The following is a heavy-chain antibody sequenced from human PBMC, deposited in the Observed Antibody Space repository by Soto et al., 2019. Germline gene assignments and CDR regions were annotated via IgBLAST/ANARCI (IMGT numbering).Heavy chain of an antibody. D-gene: IGHD3-9*01. CDR2: ISGSGGST. J-gene: IGHJ4*02. V-gene: IGHV3-23*01. CDR1: GFTFSSYA. Sequence: GGSLRLSCAASGFTFSSYAMSWVRQAPGKGLEWVSAISGSGGSTYYADSVKGRFTISRDNSKNTLYLQMNSLRAEDTAVYYCAKGPHMTYQPLYDILTGYHYWGQGTLVTVSS. CDR3: AKGPHMTYQPLYDILTGYHY.